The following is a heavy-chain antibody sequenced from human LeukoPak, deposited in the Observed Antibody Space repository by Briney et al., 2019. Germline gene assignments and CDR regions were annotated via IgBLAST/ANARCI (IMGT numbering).Heavy chain of an antibody. CDR3: AGRTGIAVGPFDY. V-gene: IGHV1-18*01. CDR1: GYTFTSYG. D-gene: IGHD6-19*01. CDR2: ISAYNGNT. J-gene: IGHJ4*02. Sequence: ASVKVSCKASGYTFTSYGISWVRQAPGQGLEWMGWISAYNGNTNYAQKFQGRVTITADKSTSTAYMELSSLRSEDTAVYYCAGRTGIAVGPFDYWGQGTLVTVSS.